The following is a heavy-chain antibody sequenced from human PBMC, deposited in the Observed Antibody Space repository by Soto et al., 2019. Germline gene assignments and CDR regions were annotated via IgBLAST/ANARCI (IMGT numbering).Heavy chain of an antibody. CDR3: ARQSGRHDAFDL. CDR1: GGTFTYS. Sequence: QVQLVQSGAEVKKPGSSVRVSCQASGGTFTYSVSWVRQAPGQGLEWMGGIMPIFGTTNYAQKFQGGMTITADESRNIAYLELSRLKSEDTAVYYCARQSGRHDAFDLWGQGTLVTGSS. CDR2: IMPIFGTT. V-gene: IGHV1-69*01. D-gene: IGHD1-26*01. J-gene: IGHJ3*01.